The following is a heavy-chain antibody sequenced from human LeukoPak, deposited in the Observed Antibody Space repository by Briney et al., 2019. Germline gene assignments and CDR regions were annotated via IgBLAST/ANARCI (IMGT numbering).Heavy chain of an antibody. CDR1: GLTFSRYN. V-gene: IGHV3-21*01. Sequence: PGGSLTLSCAASGLTFSRYNMNWVRQAPGKGLEWVSSIGTSSNSIYYTDSVKGRFTISRDNAKNSRYRQVDSLRAEDTAVYFCASGTVGNYALDYWGQGTLVTVSS. CDR2: IGTSSNSI. J-gene: IGHJ4*02. CDR3: ASGTVGNYALDY. D-gene: IGHD1-7*01.